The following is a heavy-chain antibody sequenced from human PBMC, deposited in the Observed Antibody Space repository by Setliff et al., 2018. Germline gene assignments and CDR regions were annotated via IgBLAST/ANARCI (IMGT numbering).Heavy chain of an antibody. V-gene: IGHV4-39*01. CDR3: ARLGGSSTSGGFYYFYYYMDV. Sequence: SETLSLTCTVSGGSISSSSYYWGRSRQPPGKGLEWIGSIYYSGSTYYNPSLKSRVPISVDTSKNQFSLNLSSVTAADTAVYYCARLGGSSTSGGFYYFYYYMDVWGKGTTVTVSS. J-gene: IGHJ6*03. CDR1: GGSISSSSYY. CDR2: IYYSGST. D-gene: IGHD2-2*01.